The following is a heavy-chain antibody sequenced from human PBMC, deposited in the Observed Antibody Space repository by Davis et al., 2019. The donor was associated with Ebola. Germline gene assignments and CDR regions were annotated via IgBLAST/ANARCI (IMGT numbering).Heavy chain of an antibody. Sequence: PSETLSLTCTVSGGSISSGGYYWSWIRQPPGKGLEWIGEINHSGSTNYNPSLKSRVTISVDTSKNQFSLKLSSVTAADTAVYYCARGWSVAPRAVYWGQGTLVTVSS. CDR3: ARGWSVAPRAVY. CDR1: GGSISSGGYY. J-gene: IGHJ4*02. CDR2: INHSGST. V-gene: IGHV4-39*07. D-gene: IGHD2-15*01.